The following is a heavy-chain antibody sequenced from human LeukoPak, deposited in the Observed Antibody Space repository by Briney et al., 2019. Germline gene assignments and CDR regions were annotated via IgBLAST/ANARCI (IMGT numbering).Heavy chain of an antibody. CDR2: IDPNSGGT. CDR1: GYTFTDYY. J-gene: IGHJ4*02. V-gene: IGHV1-2*02. D-gene: IGHD3-22*01. Sequence: ASVKVSCKASGYTFTDYYMHWVRQAPGQGLEWMGWIDPNSGGTNYAQKFQGRVTMTRDTSISTAYMELSRLRSDDTAVYYCARASYYYDSSGYPGYYFDYWGQGTLVTVSS. CDR3: ARASYYYDSSGYPGYYFDY.